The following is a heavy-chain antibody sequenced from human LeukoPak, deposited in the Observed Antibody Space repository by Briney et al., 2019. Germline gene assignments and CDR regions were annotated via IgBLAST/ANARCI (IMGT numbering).Heavy chain of an antibody. CDR3: ARGSRPYFDY. CDR1: GGSFSGYY. V-gene: IGHV4-34*01. CDR2: INHSGST. J-gene: IGHJ4*02. D-gene: IGHD6-6*01. Sequence: SETLSLICAVYGGSFSGYYWSWSRQPPGKGLEWIGEINHSGSTNYNPSLKSRVTISVDTSKNQFSLKLSSVTAADTAVYYCARGSRPYFDYWGQGTLVTVSS.